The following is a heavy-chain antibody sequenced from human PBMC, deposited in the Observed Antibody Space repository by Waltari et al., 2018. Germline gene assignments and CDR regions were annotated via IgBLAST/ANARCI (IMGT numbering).Heavy chain of an antibody. CDR2: INHSGST. CDR1: GGSFSGYY. D-gene: IGHD3-10*01. Sequence: QVQLQQWGAGLLKPSETLSLTCAVYGGSFSGYYWSWIRQPPGKGLEWIGEINHSGSTNYNPALKSRVTISVDTSKNQFSLKLSSVTAADTAVYYCARGSRRSMVQGVIFLDYWGQGTLVTVSS. V-gene: IGHV4-34*01. J-gene: IGHJ4*02. CDR3: ARGSRRSMVQGVIFLDY.